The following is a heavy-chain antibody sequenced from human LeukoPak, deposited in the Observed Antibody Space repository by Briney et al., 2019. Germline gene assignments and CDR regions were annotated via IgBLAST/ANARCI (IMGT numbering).Heavy chain of an antibody. J-gene: IGHJ5*02. CDR1: GGSISSSSYY. CDR3: ASGGSSSWYRWFDP. Sequence: PSETLSLTCTVSGGSISSSSYYWGWIRQPPGKGLEWIGDISYSGNTYYNLSLKSRVTISVDTSKNQFSLKLSSVTATDTAVYYCASGGSSSWYRWFDPWGQGTLVTVSS. V-gene: IGHV4-39*01. D-gene: IGHD6-13*01. CDR2: ISYSGNT.